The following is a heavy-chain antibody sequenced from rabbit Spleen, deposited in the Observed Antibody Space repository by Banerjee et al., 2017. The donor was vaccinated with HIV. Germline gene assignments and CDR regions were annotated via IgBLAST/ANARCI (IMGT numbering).Heavy chain of an antibody. J-gene: IGHJ4*01. V-gene: IGHV1S40*01. CDR2: IYAGSSGNT. CDR1: GFTISSSYW. CDR3: VRDRANIGGDYGPYYFDL. D-gene: IGHD2-1*01. Sequence: QSLEESGGDLVKPGASLTLTCTASGFTISSSYWICWVRQAPGKGLEWIACIYAGSSGNTAYANWAKGRFTISRDDAQNTLYLQLNSLTAADTATYFCVRDRANIGGDYGPYYFDLWGQGTLVTVS.